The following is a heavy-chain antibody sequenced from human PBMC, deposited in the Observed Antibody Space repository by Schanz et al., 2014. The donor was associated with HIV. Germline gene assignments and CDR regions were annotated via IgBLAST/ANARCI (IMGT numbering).Heavy chain of an antibody. Sequence: QVQLVESGGGVVQPGRSLRLSCAASGFIFKNYGMHWVRQAPGKGLEWMADISYDGSDINYADSVKGRFTISRDNAKNSLYLLMNSLRAEDTAVYYCASGPLYYFDYWGQGTLVIVSS. CDR2: ISYDGSDI. CDR1: GFIFKNYG. V-gene: IGHV3-30*03. CDR3: ASGPLYYFDY. J-gene: IGHJ4*02.